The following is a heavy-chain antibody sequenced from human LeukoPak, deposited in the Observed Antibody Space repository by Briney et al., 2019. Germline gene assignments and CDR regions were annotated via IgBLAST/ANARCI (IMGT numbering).Heavy chain of an antibody. D-gene: IGHD4-17*01. J-gene: IGHJ6*02. CDR3: ARDYGDRPPYYYGMDV. Sequence: PGKSLRLSCAASGFTFRSYAMHWVRQAPGKGLEWVAVISYDGSNKYYADSVKGRFTISRDNSKNTLYLQMNSLRAEDTAVYYCARDYGDRPPYYYGMDVWGQGTRSPSP. CDR2: ISYDGSNK. V-gene: IGHV3-30-3*01. CDR1: GFTFRSYA.